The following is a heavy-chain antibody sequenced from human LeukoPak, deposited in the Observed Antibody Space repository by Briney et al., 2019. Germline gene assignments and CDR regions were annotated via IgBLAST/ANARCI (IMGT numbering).Heavy chain of an antibody. D-gene: IGHD3-3*01. CDR3: AKANLRIFGVGTYFDY. Sequence: GGSLRLSCAASGFTFSSYVMSWVRQAPGKGLEWVSGISGRGSSTYYADSVKGRFTISRDNSKNTLYLQMNSLRAEDTAVYYCAKANLRIFGVGTYFDYWGQGTLVTVSS. V-gene: IGHV3-23*01. CDR1: GFTFSSYV. J-gene: IGHJ4*02. CDR2: ISGRGSST.